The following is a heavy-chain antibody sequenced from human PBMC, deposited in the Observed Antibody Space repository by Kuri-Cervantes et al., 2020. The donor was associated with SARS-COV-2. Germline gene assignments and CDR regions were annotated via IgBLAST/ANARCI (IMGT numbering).Heavy chain of an antibody. Sequence: ASVKVSCKASGYTFTGYYMHWVRQAPGQGLEWMGWINPNSGGTNYAQKFQGWVTMTRDTSISTVYMELSRLRSDDTAVYYCARSDCTINGVCFMDVWGQGTTVTVSS. D-gene: IGHD2-8*01. CDR3: ARSDCTINGVCFMDV. CDR2: INPNSGGT. J-gene: IGHJ6*02. CDR1: GYTFTGYY. V-gene: IGHV1-2*04.